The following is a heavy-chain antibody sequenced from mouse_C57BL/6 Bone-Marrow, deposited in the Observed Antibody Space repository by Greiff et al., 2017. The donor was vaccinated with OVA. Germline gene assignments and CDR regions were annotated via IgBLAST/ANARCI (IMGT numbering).Heavy chain of an antibody. J-gene: IGHJ1*03. CDR1: GFTFSDFY. D-gene: IGHD1-1*01. V-gene: IGHV7-1*01. CDR2: SRNKANDYTT. CDR3: ARDPYYYGSSSPYWYFDV. Sequence: EVQLVESGGGLVQSGRSLRLSCATSGFTFSDFYMEWVRQAPGKGLEWIAASRNKANDYTTEYSASVKGRFIVSRDTSQSILYLQMNALRAEDTAIYYCARDPYYYGSSSPYWYFDVWGTGTTVTVSS.